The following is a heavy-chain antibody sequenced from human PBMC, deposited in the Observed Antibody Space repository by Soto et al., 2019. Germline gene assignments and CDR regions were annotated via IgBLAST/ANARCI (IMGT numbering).Heavy chain of an antibody. V-gene: IGHV2-70*01. J-gene: IGHJ4*02. CDR3: ARIPHYSDSYYMDY. CDR1: GFTLSTHGTC. Sequence: GSGPTLVNPTQTLTLTCTFSGFTLSTHGTCVTWIRQPPGKALEWLALINWDNNKYYSTSLKTRLTISRDTSKNQVVLTMTNVDPVDTATYYCARIPHYSDSYYMDYWGQGTLVTVSS. D-gene: IGHD2-21*01. CDR2: INWDNNK.